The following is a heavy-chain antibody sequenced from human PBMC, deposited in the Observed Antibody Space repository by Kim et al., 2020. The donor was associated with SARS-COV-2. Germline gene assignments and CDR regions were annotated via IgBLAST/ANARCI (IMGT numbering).Heavy chain of an antibody. CDR3: ARGDYYGSGSFAPVDY. D-gene: IGHD3-10*01. V-gene: IGHV4-59*01. CDR2: IYYSGST. J-gene: IGHJ4*02. CDR1: GGSISSYY. Sequence: SETLSLTCTVSGGSISSYYWSWIRQPPGKGLEWIGYIYYSGSTNYNPSLKSRVTISVDTSKNQFSLKLSSVTAADTAVYYCARGDYYGSGSFAPVDYWGQGTLVTVSS.